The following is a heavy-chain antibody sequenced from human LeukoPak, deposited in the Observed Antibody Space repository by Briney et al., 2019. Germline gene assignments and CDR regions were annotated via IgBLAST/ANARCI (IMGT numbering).Heavy chain of an antibody. CDR1: GYTFTGYY. V-gene: IGHV1-2*02. D-gene: IGHD6-6*01. J-gene: IGHJ4*02. CDR2: INPNSGGT. Sequence: ASVKVSCKASGYTFTGYYMHWVRQAPGQGLEWMGWINPNSGGTNYAQKFQGRVTMTTDTSTSTAYMELRSLRSDDTAVYYCARVAVETARPLGLYYYWGQGTLVTVSS. CDR3: ARVAVETARPLGLYYY.